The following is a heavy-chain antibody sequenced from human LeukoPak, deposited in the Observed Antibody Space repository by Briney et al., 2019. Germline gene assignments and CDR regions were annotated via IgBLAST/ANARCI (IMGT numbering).Heavy chain of an antibody. CDR1: GFTFSTYE. J-gene: IGHJ5*02. CDR3: ARDRDNWFDP. CDR2: ISSSGSTI. V-gene: IGHV3-48*03. Sequence: PGGSLTLFRAASGFTFSTYEMHWGRQAPGKGLEWVSYISSSGSTIYYADSVKGRFTISRGNAKNSLCLQMNSLRAEDTAVYHCARDRDNWFDPWGEG.